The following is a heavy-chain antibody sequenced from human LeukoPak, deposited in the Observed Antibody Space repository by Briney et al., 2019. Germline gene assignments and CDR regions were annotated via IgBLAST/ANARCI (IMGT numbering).Heavy chain of an antibody. J-gene: IGHJ4*02. CDR1: GGSITSTNW. D-gene: IGHD2-8*01. CDR3: SRENGAFSPFGY. CDR2: VSLSGLT. Sequence: PSETLSLTCGVSGGSITSTNWWRWVRQPPGQGLEWIGEVSLSGLTNYNPSLSSRVIMALDTSKNHLFLRLTSVTAADTAVYYCSRENGAFSPFGYWGQGYLVTVLS. V-gene: IGHV4-4*02.